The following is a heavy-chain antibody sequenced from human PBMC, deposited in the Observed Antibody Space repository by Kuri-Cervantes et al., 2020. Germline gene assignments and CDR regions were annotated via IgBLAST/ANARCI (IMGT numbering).Heavy chain of an antibody. J-gene: IGHJ4*01. V-gene: IGHV3-43*01. CDR2: ISWDGGST. CDR1: GFTFDDYT. CDR3: AKLGLGY. Sequence: GESLKISCAASGFTFDDYTMHWVRQAPGKGLEWVSLISWDGGSTYYADSVKGRFTISRDHSKHTLHLQMNSLRVEDTAVYYCAKLGLGYWGHGTLVTVSS. D-gene: IGHD7-27*01.